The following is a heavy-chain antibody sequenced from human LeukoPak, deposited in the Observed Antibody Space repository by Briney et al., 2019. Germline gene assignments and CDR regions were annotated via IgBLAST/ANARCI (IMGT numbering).Heavy chain of an antibody. CDR1: GYTFISYA. CDR2: INVGNGNT. D-gene: IGHD6-13*01. CDR3: ARDRGAATGNWFDP. J-gene: IGHJ5*02. V-gene: IGHV1-3*01. Sequence: GASVKVSSKASGYTFISYAIHWVRQAPGQRLEWMGWINVGNGNTKYSQKFQGRVTITRDTSASTAYMELSSLRSEDTAVYYCARDRGAATGNWFDPWGQGTLVTVSS.